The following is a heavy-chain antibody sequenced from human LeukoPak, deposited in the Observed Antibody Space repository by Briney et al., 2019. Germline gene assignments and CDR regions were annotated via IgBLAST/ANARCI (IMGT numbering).Heavy chain of an antibody. CDR2: INWNGCST. CDR3: ARGYYDFWSGSDPMDV. Sequence: GGTLRLSCAASGFTFDDYGMSWVRQAPGKGLEGGSGINWNGCSTGYADSVKGRFTISRDNAKNSLYLQMNSLRAEDTALYYCARGYYDFWSGSDPMDVWGKGTTVTVSS. D-gene: IGHD3-3*01. J-gene: IGHJ6*04. CDR1: GFTFDDYG. V-gene: IGHV3-20*04.